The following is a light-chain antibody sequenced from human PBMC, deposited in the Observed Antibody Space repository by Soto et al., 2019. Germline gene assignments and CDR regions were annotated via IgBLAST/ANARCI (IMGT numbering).Light chain of an antibody. J-gene: IGLJ3*02. CDR2: DV. CDR3: HPYTGSGTVV. V-gene: IGLV2-14*01. CDR1: SSDVGGSNY. Sequence: QSALTQPASVSGWPGQSITIYCTGTSSDVGGSNYVSWYQLSPGKAPQLLIYDVDRPSGVSNRFSGSKSGNTASLTISRLQAEDEADYSCHPYTGSGTVVFGGGTKLTVL.